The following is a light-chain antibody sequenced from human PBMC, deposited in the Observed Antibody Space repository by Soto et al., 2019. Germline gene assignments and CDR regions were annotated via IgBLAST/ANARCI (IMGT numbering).Light chain of an antibody. J-gene: IGKJ3*01. CDR2: MAY. Sequence: DIQMTQSPSTLSASVGDTVTITCRASQNIGGWLAWFQQKQGTAPKLLIFMAYKLESGVPSRFSGSGSGTEFSLTIRGLQPDDFATYYCQQYDKNPFTFGPGTKVDIK. CDR1: QNIGGW. V-gene: IGKV1-5*03. CDR3: QQYDKNPFT.